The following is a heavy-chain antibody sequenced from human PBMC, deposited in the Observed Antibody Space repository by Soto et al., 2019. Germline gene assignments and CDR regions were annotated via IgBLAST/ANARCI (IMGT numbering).Heavy chain of an antibody. Sequence: GASVKVSCKASENTFSTYFVHWVRQVHGQGLERMGWHKGYNGQTESSQKFQCRVTITSDTSAKTAYLELCSQTSEDTPVYYCAGPHDRAGLGTWGQGTLVTVSS. V-gene: IGHV1-3*01. D-gene: IGHD1-1*01. CDR3: AGPHDRAGLGT. J-gene: IGHJ5*02. CDR1: ENTFSTYF. CDR2: HKGYNGQT.